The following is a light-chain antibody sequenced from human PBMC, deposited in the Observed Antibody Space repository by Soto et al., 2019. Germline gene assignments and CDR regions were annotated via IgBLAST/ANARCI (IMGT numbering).Light chain of an antibody. CDR1: SSNIGAGYD. CDR2: GNS. Sequence: QSVLTQPPSVSGAPGQRVTISCTGSSSNIGAGYDVHWYQQLPGTAPKRLIYGNSNRHSGVPDRFSCSKSGTSASLAITGIQAEDEADYYCQSYDSSLSGVVFGGGTKLTVL. J-gene: IGLJ2*01. CDR3: QSYDSSLSGVV. V-gene: IGLV1-40*01.